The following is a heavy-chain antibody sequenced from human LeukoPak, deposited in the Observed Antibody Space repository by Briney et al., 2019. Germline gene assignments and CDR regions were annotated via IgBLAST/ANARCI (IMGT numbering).Heavy chain of an antibody. Sequence: ASVKVSCKASGYTFTSYAMHWVRQAPGQRLEWMGWINAGNGNTKYSQKFQGRVTITRDTSASTAYMELSSLRSEDTAVYCCARGKLRYFDWCDYWGQGTLVTVSS. CDR2: INAGNGNT. D-gene: IGHD3-9*01. CDR3: ARGKLRYFDWCDY. J-gene: IGHJ4*02. V-gene: IGHV1-3*01. CDR1: GYTFTSYA.